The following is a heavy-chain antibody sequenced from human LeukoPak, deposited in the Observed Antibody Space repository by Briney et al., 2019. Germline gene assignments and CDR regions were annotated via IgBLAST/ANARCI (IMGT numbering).Heavy chain of an antibody. CDR3: ARGYCSSTSCPYYYYYGMDV. D-gene: IGHD2-2*01. CDR1: GYSFTSYW. Sequence: GESLKISCKGSGYSFTSYWIGWVRQVPGKGLEWMGIIYPGDSDTRYSPSFQGQVTISADKSISTAYLQWSSLKASDTAMYYCARGYCSSTSCPYYYYYGMDVWGQGTTVTVSS. J-gene: IGHJ6*02. V-gene: IGHV5-51*01. CDR2: IYPGDSDT.